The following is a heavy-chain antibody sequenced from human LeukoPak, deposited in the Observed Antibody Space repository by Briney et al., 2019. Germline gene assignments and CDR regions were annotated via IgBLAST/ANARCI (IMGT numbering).Heavy chain of an antibody. J-gene: IGHJ5*02. CDR1: GYTFTGYY. V-gene: IGHV1-2*02. Sequence: GASVKVSCKASGYTFTGYYMHWVRQAPGQGLEWMGWINPNSGGTNYAQKFQGRVTMTRDTSISTAYMELSRLRSDDTAVYYCARGIYEWDYSYGGFDPWGQGTLVTVSS. CDR2: INPNSGGT. CDR3: ARGIYEWDYSYGGFDP. D-gene: IGHD1-26*01.